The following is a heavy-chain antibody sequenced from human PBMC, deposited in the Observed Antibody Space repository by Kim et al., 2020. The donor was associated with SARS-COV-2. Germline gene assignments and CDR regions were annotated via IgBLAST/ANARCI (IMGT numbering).Heavy chain of an antibody. CDR1: GYSFTSYW. J-gene: IGHJ4*02. CDR2: IYPGDSDT. D-gene: IGHD2-8*01. CDR3: ARSIRGVMVYANVFDY. V-gene: IGHV5-51*01. Sequence: GESLKISCKGSGYSFTSYWIGWVRQMPGKGLEWMGIIYPGDSDTRYSPSFQGQVTISADKSISTAYLQWSSLKASDTAMYYCARSIRGVMVYANVFDYWGQGTLVTVSS.